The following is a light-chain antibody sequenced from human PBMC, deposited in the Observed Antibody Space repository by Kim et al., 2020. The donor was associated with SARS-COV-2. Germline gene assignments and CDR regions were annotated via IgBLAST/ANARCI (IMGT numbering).Light chain of an antibody. J-gene: IGKJ2*01. CDR2: GGS. CDR1: QTIRSGY. Sequence: PRERGTLTCSASQTIRSGYLAWYQQKQGKARRRLMYGGSNRATGISDRFIGSRSGTDFTRTIVSLKPEESEVYYCQQYETSPPGYTFGQGTKLEI. CDR3: QQYETSPPGYT. V-gene: IGKV3-20*01.